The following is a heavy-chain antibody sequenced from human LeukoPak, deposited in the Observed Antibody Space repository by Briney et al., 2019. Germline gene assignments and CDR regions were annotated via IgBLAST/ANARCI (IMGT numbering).Heavy chain of an antibody. CDR2: THYSGST. Sequence: SETLSLTCTVSGGSISSGGYYWIWIRPHPGKGLEWIGYTHYSGSTYYNPSLKRRLAISVDTSKNQLSLKLTSVTAADTAVYYCARRGYFYESSPFDLWGQGTLLTVSS. V-gene: IGHV4-31*03. CDR3: ARRGYFYESSPFDL. J-gene: IGHJ5*01. D-gene: IGHD3-22*01. CDR1: GGSISSGGYY.